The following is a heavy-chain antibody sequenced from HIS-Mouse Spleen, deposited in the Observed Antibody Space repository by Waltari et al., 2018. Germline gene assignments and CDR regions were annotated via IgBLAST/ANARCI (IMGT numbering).Heavy chain of an antibody. D-gene: IGHD6-13*01. CDR2: IYYSGST. V-gene: IGHV4-39*07. CDR1: GGYISSSSYY. J-gene: IGHJ2*01. Sequence: QLQLQESGPGLVKPSETLSLTCTVSGGYISSSSYYWGWIRQPQGKGLEWIGSIYYSGSTYYNPSLKSRVTISVDTSKNQFSLKLSSVTAADTAVYYCAREIPYSSSWYDWYFDLWGRGTLVTVSS. CDR3: AREIPYSSSWYDWYFDL.